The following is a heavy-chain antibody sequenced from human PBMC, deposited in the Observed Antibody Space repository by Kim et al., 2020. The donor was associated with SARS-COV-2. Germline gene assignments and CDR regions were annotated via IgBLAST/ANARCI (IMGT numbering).Heavy chain of an antibody. D-gene: IGHD6-25*01. V-gene: IGHV1-2*06. Sequence: ASVKVSCEASGYTFTDYFMQWVRQAPGQGLEWMGRINPKTGVTNFAQKFQGRVTLTRDPSISTAYMELNWLTSDDTAVYFCARHLEFLGGSFLGFDSWGQGPLITVSS. CDR1: GYTFTDYF. CDR3: ARHLEFLGGSFLGFDS. J-gene: IGHJ4*02. CDR2: INPKTGVT.